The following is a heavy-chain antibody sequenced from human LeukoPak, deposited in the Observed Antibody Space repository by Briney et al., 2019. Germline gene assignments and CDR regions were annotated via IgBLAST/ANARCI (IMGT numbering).Heavy chain of an antibody. J-gene: IGHJ4*02. CDR1: GFIFSSHD. CDR3: AKDRSCINDECHGDFDY. D-gene: IGHD2-8*01. Sequence: PGVSLRLSYASCGFIFSSHDMGWARQAPAKGLEWVSTNTGSGGSTYYADSSKGRFTIYRDNSKNRVYLEMNGLRAQDTPVYHCAKDRSCINDECHGDFDYWGQGTLVTVSS. V-gene: IGHV3-23*01. CDR2: NTGSGGST.